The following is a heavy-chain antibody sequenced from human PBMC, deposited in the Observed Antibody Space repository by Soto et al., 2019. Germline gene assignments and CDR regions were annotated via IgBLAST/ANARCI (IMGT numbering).Heavy chain of an antibody. J-gene: IGHJ5*02. Sequence: QVQLVQSGAEVKKPGSSVKVSCKASGGTFSSYAISWVRQAPGQGREWMGGIIPIFGTANYAQKFQGRVTITADESTSTAYMELSSLRSEDTAVYYCASQTYYYGSGSQNWFDPWGQGTLVTVSS. CDR1: GGTFSSYA. D-gene: IGHD3-10*01. CDR3: ASQTYYYGSGSQNWFDP. CDR2: IIPIFGTA. V-gene: IGHV1-69*01.